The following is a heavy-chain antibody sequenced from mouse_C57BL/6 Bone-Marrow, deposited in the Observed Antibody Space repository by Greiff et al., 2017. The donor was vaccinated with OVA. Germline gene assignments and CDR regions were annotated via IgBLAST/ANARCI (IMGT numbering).Heavy chain of an antibody. D-gene: IGHD2-13*01. CDR2: ISSGSSTI. CDR1: GFTFSDYG. Sequence: EVKLVESGGGLVKPGGSLKLSCAASGFTFSDYGMHWVRQAPGKGLEWVGYISSGSSTIYYAETVKGRFTISRDNDKNTLFLQMTSLRYEDTAMYYCARRLNDGDRYYYAMDYWGQGTSVTVSS. V-gene: IGHV5-17*01. CDR3: ARRLNDGDRYYYAMDY. J-gene: IGHJ4*01.